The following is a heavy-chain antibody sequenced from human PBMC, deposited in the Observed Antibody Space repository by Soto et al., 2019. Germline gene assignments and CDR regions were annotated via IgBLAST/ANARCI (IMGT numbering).Heavy chain of an antibody. Sequence: QVQLVQSGTEVKKPGASVKVSCKASGYTFTRYGISWVRQAPGQGLEWMGWISPYSRITKYAQKVQGRGTMTTDTSTSPAYMELKSLTSDDTAVYYCARDLGTYSDYWGQGTLVTVSS. J-gene: IGHJ4*02. CDR2: ISPYSRIT. CDR1: GYTFTRYG. D-gene: IGHD1-26*01. CDR3: ARDLGTYSDY. V-gene: IGHV1-18*04.